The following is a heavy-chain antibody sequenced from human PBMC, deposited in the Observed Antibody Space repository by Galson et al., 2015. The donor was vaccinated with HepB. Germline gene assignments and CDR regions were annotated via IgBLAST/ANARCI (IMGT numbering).Heavy chain of an antibody. CDR2: ITPSGDNT. CDR1: GFTFSYYA. CDR3: AKVFPEKTDGWYRQALYYFDS. J-gene: IGHJ4*01. D-gene: IGHD6-19*01. Sequence: SLRLSCAASGFTFSYYAMSWVRQAPGKGLEWISAITPSGDNTYSADSMQGRFTISRDNSRNTLFLQLNSLRAGDTAIYFCAKVFPEKTDGWYRQALYYFDSWGHGTRVTVSS. V-gene: IGHV3-23*01.